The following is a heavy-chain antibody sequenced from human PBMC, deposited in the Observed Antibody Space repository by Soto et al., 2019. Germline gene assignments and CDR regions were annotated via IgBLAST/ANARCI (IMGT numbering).Heavy chain of an antibody. CDR1: GFTFSSYA. CDR2: ISYDGSNK. J-gene: IGHJ4*02. Sequence: GGSLRLSCAASGFTFSSYAMHWVRQAPGKGLEWVAVISYDGSNKYYADSVKGRFTISRDNSKNTLYLQMNSLRAEDTAVYYCARDYQYSYVTLRSYYFDYWGQGTLVTVSS. CDR3: ARDYQYSYVTLRSYYFDY. D-gene: IGHD5-18*01. V-gene: IGHV3-30-3*01.